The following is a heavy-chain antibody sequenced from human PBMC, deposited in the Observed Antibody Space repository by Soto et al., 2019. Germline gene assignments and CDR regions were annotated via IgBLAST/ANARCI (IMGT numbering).Heavy chain of an antibody. Sequence: QVQLVESGGGVVQPGRSLRLSCAASGFTFSSYAMHSVRQAPGKGLEWVAVISYDGSNKYYADSVKGRFTMSRDNSKNTLYLQMKSLRAEDTAVYYCARPLWRDDYNGGYFDLWGRGTLVTVSS. CDR3: ARPLWRDDYNGGYFDL. CDR1: GFTFSSYA. V-gene: IGHV3-30-3*01. D-gene: IGHD4-4*01. CDR2: ISYDGSNK. J-gene: IGHJ2*01.